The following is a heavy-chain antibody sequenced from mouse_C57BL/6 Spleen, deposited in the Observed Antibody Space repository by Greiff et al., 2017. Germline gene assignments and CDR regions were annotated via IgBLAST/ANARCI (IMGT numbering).Heavy chain of an antibody. CDR3: AREGFAY. V-gene: IGHV3-6*01. Sequence: EVQRVASGPGLVKPSQSLSLTCSVTGYSITSGYYWNWIRQFPGNKLEWMGYISYDGSNNYNPSLKNRISITRDTSKNQFFLKLNSVTTEDTATYYCAREGFAYWGQGTLVTVSA. CDR2: ISYDGSN. J-gene: IGHJ3*01. CDR1: GYSITSGYY.